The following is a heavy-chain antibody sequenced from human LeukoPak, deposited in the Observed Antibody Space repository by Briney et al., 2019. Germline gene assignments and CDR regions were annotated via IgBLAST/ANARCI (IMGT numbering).Heavy chain of an antibody. J-gene: IGHJ6*03. CDR3: ARDPDNYYYYMDV. V-gene: IGHV1-2*02. CDR2: INPDSGGT. D-gene: IGHD1-14*01. CDR1: GYTFTDYY. Sequence: GASVKVSCKASGYTFTDYYMHWVQQAPGKGLEWMGWINPDSGGTDYAQNFQGRVTMTRDTSISTAYMELSRLRSDDTAVYYCARDPDNYYYYMDVWGKGTTVTVSS.